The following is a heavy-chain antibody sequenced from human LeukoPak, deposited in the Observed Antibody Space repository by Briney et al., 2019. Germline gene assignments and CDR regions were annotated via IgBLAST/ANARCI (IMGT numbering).Heavy chain of an antibody. Sequence: SETLSLTCTVSGGSISSGGYYWSWSRQHPGKGLEWIGYIYYSGSTYYNPSLKSRVTISVDTSKNQFSLKLSSVTAADTAVYYCARGRDGYNLRVSGAFDIWGQGTMVTVSS. D-gene: IGHD5-24*01. CDR3: ARGRDGYNLRVSGAFDI. J-gene: IGHJ3*02. V-gene: IGHV4-31*03. CDR2: IYYSGST. CDR1: GGSISSGGYY.